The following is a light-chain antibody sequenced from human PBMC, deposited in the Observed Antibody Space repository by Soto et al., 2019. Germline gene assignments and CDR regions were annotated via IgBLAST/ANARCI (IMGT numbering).Light chain of an antibody. V-gene: IGKV3-20*01. CDR2: DAS. Sequence: ETVMTQSPATLSVSPGERATLSCRASQSVDSHLAWYRQKPGQAPRLLIYDASTRAAGIPDRFSGGGSGTDFTLTISRLEPEDFGVYYCQQYGGSPRTFGQGTKVDIK. CDR1: QSVDSH. J-gene: IGKJ1*01. CDR3: QQYGGSPRT.